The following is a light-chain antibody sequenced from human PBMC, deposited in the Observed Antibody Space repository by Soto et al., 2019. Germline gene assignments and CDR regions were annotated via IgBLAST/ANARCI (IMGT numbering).Light chain of an antibody. V-gene: IGKV1-39*01. Sequence: DIQMTQSPSSLSTSIGDRVTITCRANQRINIYLNWYRQKPGKAPELLICSASNLQSGVPSRFSGSGSGTDFTLTISGLQSEDFATYYCQQSFSTPTFGQGTRLEI. CDR3: QQSFSTPT. CDR2: SAS. J-gene: IGKJ5*01. CDR1: QRINIY.